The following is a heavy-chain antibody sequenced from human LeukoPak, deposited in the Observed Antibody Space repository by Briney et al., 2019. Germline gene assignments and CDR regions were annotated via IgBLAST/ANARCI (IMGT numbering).Heavy chain of an antibody. V-gene: IGHV3-30*18. CDR3: AKGGASVTRNVDY. D-gene: IGHD4-17*01. J-gene: IGHJ4*02. Sequence: GRSLRLSCAASGFTFSSYSMQWVRQTPGKGLEWVGIMSNSGENTFYGEAVKGRFTISRDNSQNTLYLQMNSLRPEDTAVYYCAKGGASVTRNVDYWGQGTLVTVSS. CDR2: MSNSGENT. CDR1: GFTFSSYS.